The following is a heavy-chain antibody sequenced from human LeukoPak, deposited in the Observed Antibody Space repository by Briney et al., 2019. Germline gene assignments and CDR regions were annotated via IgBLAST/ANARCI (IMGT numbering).Heavy chain of an antibody. J-gene: IGHJ4*02. CDR1: GFIFRSYW. D-gene: IGHD1-7*01. Sequence: GGSLRLSCASSGFIFRSYWMVWVRQAPGKGLEWVASIDEHGFKTYYAASVAGRFTISKDTAKNSLDLQMNSLRAEDTAVYYCARDGITCTRDYWGQGALVTVSS. V-gene: IGHV3-7*01. CDR2: IDEHGFKT. CDR3: ARDGITCTRDY.